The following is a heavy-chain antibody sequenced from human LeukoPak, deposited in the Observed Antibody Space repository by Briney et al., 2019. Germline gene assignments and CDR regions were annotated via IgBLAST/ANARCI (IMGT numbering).Heavy chain of an antibody. J-gene: IGHJ4*02. CDR2: IYYSGST. V-gene: IGHV4-59*01. CDR1: GGSISSYY. D-gene: IGHD2-15*01. Sequence: PSETLSLTCTVSGGSISSYYWCWIRQPPGKGLGWIGYIYYSGSTNYNPSLKSRVTISVDMSKNQFSLKLSSVTAADTAVYYCARGIGGSPPDYWGQGTLVTVSS. CDR3: ARGIGGSPPDY.